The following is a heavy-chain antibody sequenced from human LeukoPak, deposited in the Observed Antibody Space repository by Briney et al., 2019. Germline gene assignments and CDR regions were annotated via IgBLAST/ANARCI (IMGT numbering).Heavy chain of an antibody. CDR2: IYFSGNT. V-gene: IGHV4-30-4*08. CDR1: GFTFSSYA. D-gene: IGHD6-19*01. J-gene: IGHJ3*02. CDR3: AREIAVAGSAFDI. Sequence: LRLSCAASGFTFSSYAMSWVRQAPGKGLEWIGYIYFSGNTYYNPSLKSRVTISLDMSKNQFSLKLSSVTAADTAVYYCAREIAVAGSAFDIWGQGTMVAVSS.